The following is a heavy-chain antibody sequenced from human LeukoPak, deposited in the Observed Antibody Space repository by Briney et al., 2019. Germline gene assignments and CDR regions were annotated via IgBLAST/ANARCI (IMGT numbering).Heavy chain of an antibody. D-gene: IGHD4-17*01. CDR1: GYSFANYW. CDR2: IYPSDSDA. J-gene: IGHJ4*02. Sequence: GESLKISCKGSGYSFANYWIGWVRQMPGKGLEWMGFIYPSDSDARYSPSFQGQVTLSADKSINTAYLQWSSLRASDTAMYYCATKLHGDYFDYWGQGSLVTVSS. V-gene: IGHV5-51*01. CDR3: ATKLHGDYFDY.